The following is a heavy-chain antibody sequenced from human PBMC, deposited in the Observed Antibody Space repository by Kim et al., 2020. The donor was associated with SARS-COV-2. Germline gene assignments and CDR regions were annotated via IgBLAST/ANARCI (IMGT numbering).Heavy chain of an antibody. CDR1: GGSISSSSYY. V-gene: IGHV4-39*01. Sequence: SETLSLTCTVSGGSISSSSYYWGWIRQPPGKGLEWIGSIYYSGSTYYNPSLKSRVTISVDTSKNQFSLKLSSVTAADTAVYYCARHLVGATMMIYYYYGMDVWGQGTTVTVSS. CDR2: IYYSGST. D-gene: IGHD1-26*01. CDR3: ARHLVGATMMIYYYYGMDV. J-gene: IGHJ6*02.